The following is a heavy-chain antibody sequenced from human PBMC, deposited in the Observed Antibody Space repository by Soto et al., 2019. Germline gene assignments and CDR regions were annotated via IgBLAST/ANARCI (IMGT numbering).Heavy chain of an antibody. Sequence: QPGGSLRLSCAASGFTLSTYAMSWVRQAPGKGLEWVSVISGSGGTRYYADSVKGRFTISRDNSKNTLYLQMNSLRAEDTAVYYCAKAPSDFSTFRTPNWFDPWGQGTLVTVSS. J-gene: IGHJ5*02. D-gene: IGHD3-3*01. CDR3: AKAPSDFSTFRTPNWFDP. CDR1: GFTLSTYA. V-gene: IGHV3-23*01. CDR2: ISGSGGTR.